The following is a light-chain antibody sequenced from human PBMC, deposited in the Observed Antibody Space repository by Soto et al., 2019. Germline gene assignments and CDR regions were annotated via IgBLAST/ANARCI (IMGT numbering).Light chain of an antibody. V-gene: IGKV3-20*01. CDR1: PSVSSTY. CDR2: GGS. Sequence: EIVLTQSPGTLSLSPGERATLSCRASPSVSSTYLAWYQQKPGQAPRLLIYGGSSRATGIPDRFSGSGSGTDFTLTISRLEPEDFAVYYCQQYGSSTFTFGPGTKVDIK. J-gene: IGKJ3*01. CDR3: QQYGSSTFT.